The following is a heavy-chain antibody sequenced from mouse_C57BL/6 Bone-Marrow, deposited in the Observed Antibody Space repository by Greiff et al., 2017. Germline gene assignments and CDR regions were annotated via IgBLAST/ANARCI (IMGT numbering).Heavy chain of an antibody. CDR1: GFNIKDYY. Sequence: EVQLQQPGAELVKPGASVKLSCTASGFNIKDYYMHWVKQRTEQGLEWIGRIDPEDGETKYAPKFQGKATITADTSSNTAYLQLSSLTSEDTAVYYCARGRFTTVVADYAMDYWGQGTSVTVSS. CDR2: IDPEDGET. J-gene: IGHJ4*01. CDR3: ARGRFTTVVADYAMDY. D-gene: IGHD1-1*01. V-gene: IGHV14-2*01.